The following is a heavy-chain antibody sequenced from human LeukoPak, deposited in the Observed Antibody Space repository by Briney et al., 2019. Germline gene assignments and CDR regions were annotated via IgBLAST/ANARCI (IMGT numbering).Heavy chain of an antibody. J-gene: IGHJ4*02. V-gene: IGHV5-51*01. CDR2: IYPGDSDA. CDR1: GYSFSTYW. CDR3: ARLRDAYGGFDF. Sequence: PAESLKISCEGSGYSFSTYWNGWECQLPGKGLEWMGIIYPGDSDASYNPSFQGQVTFSADKSISTAYLQWTSLKASDTAMYYCARLRDAYGGFDFWGQGTLVTVSS. D-gene: IGHD5-24*01.